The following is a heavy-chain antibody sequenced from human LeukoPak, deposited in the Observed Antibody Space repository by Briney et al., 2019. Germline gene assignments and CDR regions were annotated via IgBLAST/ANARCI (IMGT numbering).Heavy chain of an antibody. CDR2: SNNSGST. D-gene: IGHD6-19*01. V-gene: IGHV4-34*01. CDR1: GWSFSGYY. CDR3: GRADSSGWYQFDY. Sequence: SETLSLTFSGYGWSFSGYYWSWIPQPPGKGLEWIGESNNSGSTNYNPSLKSRVTISVDTSKNKFCLKMSSVTAADTAVYYCGRADSSGWYQFDYWGQGTLVTVS. J-gene: IGHJ4*02.